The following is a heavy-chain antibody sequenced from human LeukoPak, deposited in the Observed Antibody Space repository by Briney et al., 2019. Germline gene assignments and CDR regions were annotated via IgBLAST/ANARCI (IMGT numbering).Heavy chain of an antibody. J-gene: IGHJ4*02. Sequence: PSETLSLTCTVSGYSISSGYYWGWIRQPPGKGLEWIGSIYHSGSTYYNPSLKSRVTISVDTSKNQFSLKLSSVTAADTAVYYCAREPREYYDSSGYYDYWGQGTLVTVSS. CDR3: AREPREYYDSSGYYDY. CDR2: IYHSGST. V-gene: IGHV4-38-2*02. CDR1: GYSISSGYY. D-gene: IGHD3-22*01.